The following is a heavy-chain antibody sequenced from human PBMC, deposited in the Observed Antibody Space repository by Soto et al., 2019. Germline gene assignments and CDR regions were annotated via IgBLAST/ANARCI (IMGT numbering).Heavy chain of an antibody. CDR1: VFTFSTYS. J-gene: IGHJ6*02. CDR3: AREYTAWPLAYGLDV. Sequence: PWGSLRLSCLGSVFTFSTYSINWFRQAPGKGLEWVSSISSRSDIYYADSVKGRFTISRDNAKNSVSLQMNSLRAEDTAVYYCAREYTAWPLAYGLDVWGQGTTVTV. D-gene: IGHD2-2*02. V-gene: IGHV3-21*01. CDR2: ISSRSDI.